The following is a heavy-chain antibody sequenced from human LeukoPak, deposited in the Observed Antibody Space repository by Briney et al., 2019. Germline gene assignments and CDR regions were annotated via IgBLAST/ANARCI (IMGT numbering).Heavy chain of an antibody. CDR3: ARLLRYDAFDI. CDR1: GGSISSYY. D-gene: IGHD3-9*01. V-gene: IGHV4-59*01. CDR2: IYYSGST. J-gene: IGHJ3*02. Sequence: KPSETLSLTCTVSGGSISSYYWSWIRQPPGKGLEWIGYIYYSGSTNYNPSLKSRVTISVDTSKNQFSLKLSSVTAADTAVYYCARLLRYDAFDIWGQGTIVTVSS.